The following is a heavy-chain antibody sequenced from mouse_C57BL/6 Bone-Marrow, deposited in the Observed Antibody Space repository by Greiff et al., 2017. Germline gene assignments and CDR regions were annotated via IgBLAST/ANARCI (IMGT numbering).Heavy chain of an antibody. CDR3: IGGAMDY. D-gene: IGHD1-1*02. Sequence: EVKLMESGPELVKPGASVKISCKASGYSFTDYHMNWVKQSNGKSLEWIGVINPNYGTTSYNQKFKGKATLTADQSSSTAYIQLNSLSSEDSSVYYCIGGAMDYWGQGTSVTVSS. J-gene: IGHJ4*01. V-gene: IGHV1-39*01. CDR1: GYSFTDYH. CDR2: INPNYGTT.